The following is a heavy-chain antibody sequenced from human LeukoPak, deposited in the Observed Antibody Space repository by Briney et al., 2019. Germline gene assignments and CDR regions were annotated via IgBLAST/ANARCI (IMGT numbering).Heavy chain of an antibody. CDR2: IKQDGSEK. CDR3: ARGIAVAGTVNY. D-gene: IGHD6-19*01. Sequence: PGGSLRLSCAASGFTFNSFYMSWVRQAPGKGLEWVANIKQDGSEKYYVDSVKGRFTISRDNAKNSLYLQMNSLRAEDTAMYYCARGIAVAGTVNYWGQGTLVTVSS. J-gene: IGHJ4*02. CDR1: GFTFNSFY. V-gene: IGHV3-7*01.